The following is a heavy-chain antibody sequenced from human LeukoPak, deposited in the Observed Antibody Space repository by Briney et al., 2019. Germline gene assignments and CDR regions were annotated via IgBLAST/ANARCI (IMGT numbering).Heavy chain of an antibody. CDR3: ARSVDGVLNDY. D-gene: IGHD5-12*01. V-gene: IGHV4-30-2*01. J-gene: IGHJ4*02. CDR2: IYHSGST. CDR1: GGSISSGGYS. Sequence: SETLSLTCAVSGGSISSGGYSWSWILQPPGEGLEWIGYIYHSGSTYYNPSLKSRVTITVDRSKNQFSLKLSSVTAADTAVYYCARSVDGVLNDYWGQGTLVTVSS.